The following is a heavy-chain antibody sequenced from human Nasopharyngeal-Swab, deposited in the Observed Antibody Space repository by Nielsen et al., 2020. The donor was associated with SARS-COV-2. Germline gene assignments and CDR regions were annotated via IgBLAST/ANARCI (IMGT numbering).Heavy chain of an antibody. CDR2: ISGSGGST. Sequence: GEFLKISCAASGFTFSSYAMSWVRQAPGKGLEWVSAISGSGGSTYYADSVKGRFTISRDNSKNTLYLQMNSLRAEDTAVYYCAKDQGDQWLVLDYWGQGTLVTVSS. CDR1: GFTFSSYA. D-gene: IGHD6-19*01. CDR3: AKDQGDQWLVLDY. V-gene: IGHV3-23*01. J-gene: IGHJ4*02.